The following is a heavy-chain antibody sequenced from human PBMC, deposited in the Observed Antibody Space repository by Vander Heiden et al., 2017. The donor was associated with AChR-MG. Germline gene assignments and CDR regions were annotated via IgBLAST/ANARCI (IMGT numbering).Heavy chain of an antibody. Sequence: EVQLLESGGGLVQPGGSLRLSCAASGFTFSSYGMGWVRQAPGKGLEWVSAISGSGGSTYYADSVKGRFTISRDNSKNTLYLQMNSLRAEDTAVYYCAKVLGYSSSWYFAFDIWGQGTMVTVSS. CDR1: GFTFSSYG. CDR2: ISGSGGST. V-gene: IGHV3-23*01. J-gene: IGHJ3*02. D-gene: IGHD6-13*01. CDR3: AKVLGYSSSWYFAFDI.